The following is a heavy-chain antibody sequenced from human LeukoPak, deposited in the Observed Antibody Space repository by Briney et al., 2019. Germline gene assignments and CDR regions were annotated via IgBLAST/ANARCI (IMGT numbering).Heavy chain of an antibody. V-gene: IGHV3-23*01. CDR1: GFTFSSYA. D-gene: IGHD5-18*01. Sequence: GGSLRPSCAASGFTFSSYAMSWVRQAPGKGLERVSAISGSGVSTYCADSVKGRFTISRDNSRDTLYLQMNSLRAEDTAVYYCAKYVGGYNYVDYWGQGTLVTVSS. CDR3: AKYVGGYNYVDY. J-gene: IGHJ4*02. CDR2: ISGSGVST.